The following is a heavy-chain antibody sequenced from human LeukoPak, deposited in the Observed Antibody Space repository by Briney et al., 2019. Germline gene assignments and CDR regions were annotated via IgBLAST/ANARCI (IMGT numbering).Heavy chain of an antibody. CDR3: ARGRDGYKNDAFDI. CDR2: IIPIFGTA. CDR1: GGTFSSYA. J-gene: IGHJ3*02. D-gene: IGHD5-24*01. Sequence: SVKVSCKASGGTFSSYAISWVRQAPGQGLEWMGGIIPIFGTANYAQKFQGRVTITADESTSTAYMELSSLRSEDTAVYYWARGRDGYKNDAFDIWGQGTMVTVSS. V-gene: IGHV1-69*13.